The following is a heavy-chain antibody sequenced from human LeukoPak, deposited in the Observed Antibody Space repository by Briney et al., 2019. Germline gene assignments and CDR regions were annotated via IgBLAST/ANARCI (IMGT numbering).Heavy chain of an antibody. CDR1: GGSISSSSYY. CDR2: IYYSGST. D-gene: IGHD2-15*01. Sequence: PSETLSLTCTVSGGSISSSSYYWGWIRQPPGKELEWIGSIYYSGSTYYNPSLKSRVTISVDTSKNQFSLKLGSVTAADTAVYYCARVRSVSCSGGSCLPRGFDPWGQGTLVTVSS. CDR3: ARVRSVSCSGGSCLPRGFDP. V-gene: IGHV4-39*07. J-gene: IGHJ5*02.